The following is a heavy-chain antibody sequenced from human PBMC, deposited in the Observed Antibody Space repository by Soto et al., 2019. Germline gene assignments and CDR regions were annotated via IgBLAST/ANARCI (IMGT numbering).Heavy chain of an antibody. CDR2: ISSSSSYI. CDR1: GFTFSSYS. D-gene: IGHD3-10*01. Sequence: EVQLVESGGGLVKPGGSLRLSCAASGFTFSSYSMNWVRQAPGKGLEWVSSISSSSSYIYYADSVKGRFTISRDNAKNSLYLQMNSLRAAETTAYYCARRPWSSGSYNNSLGYSYYMDVWGKGTTVTVSS. CDR3: ARRPWSSGSYNNSLGYSYYMDV. V-gene: IGHV3-21*04. J-gene: IGHJ6*03.